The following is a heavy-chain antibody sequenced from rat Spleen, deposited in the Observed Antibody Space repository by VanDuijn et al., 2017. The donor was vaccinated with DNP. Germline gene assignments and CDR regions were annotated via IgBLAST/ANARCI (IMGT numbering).Heavy chain of an antibody. CDR2: ISYSGST. CDR3: ARGLNYGGYSYSWYFDF. CDR1: GYSITSNY. V-gene: IGHV3-1*01. J-gene: IGHJ1*01. Sequence: EVQLQESGPGLVKPSQSLSLTCSVTGYSITSNYWGWIRKFPGNKMEWMGYISYSGSTGYNPFLKSRISIKRDTSKNQFFLQLNSVTTEDIATYYCARGLNYGGYSYSWYFDFWGPGTMVTVSS. D-gene: IGHD1-11*01.